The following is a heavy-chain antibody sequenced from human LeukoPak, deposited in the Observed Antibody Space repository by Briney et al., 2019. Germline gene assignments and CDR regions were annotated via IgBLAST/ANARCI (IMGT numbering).Heavy chain of an antibody. Sequence: SETLSLTCAVYGGSFSGYYWSWIRQPPGKGLEWIEEINHSGSTNYNPSLKSRVTISVDTSKNQFSLKLSSVTAADTAVYYCAILQVAAAGPLDYWGQGTLVTVSS. V-gene: IGHV4-34*01. CDR3: AILQVAAAGPLDY. CDR2: INHSGST. J-gene: IGHJ4*02. D-gene: IGHD6-13*01. CDR1: GGSFSGYY.